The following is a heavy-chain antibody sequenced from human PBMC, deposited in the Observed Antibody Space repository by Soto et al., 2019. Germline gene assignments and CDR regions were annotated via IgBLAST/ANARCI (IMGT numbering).Heavy chain of an antibody. Sequence: KAGGSLRLSCAASGFSISDHHMSWIRQAPGKGLEWVSYSSNSGTFTKYADSVKGRFSISRDNAKNSLYLEINSLRGEDTAIYYCVRSGDNYNVLDYWGQGTPLTVSS. CDR3: VRSGDNYNVLDY. D-gene: IGHD3-10*02. V-gene: IGHV3-11*03. CDR2: SSNSGTFT. CDR1: GFSISDHH. J-gene: IGHJ4*02.